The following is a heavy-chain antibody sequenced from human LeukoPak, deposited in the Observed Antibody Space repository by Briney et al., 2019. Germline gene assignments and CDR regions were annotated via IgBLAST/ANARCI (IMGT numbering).Heavy chain of an antibody. D-gene: IGHD3-3*01. V-gene: IGHV3-21*01. CDR2: ISSSSSYI. J-gene: IGHJ4*02. Sequence: PGGSLRLSCAASGFTFSSYSMNWVRQAPGKGLEWVSSISSSSSYIYYADSVKGRFTISRDSAKNSLYLQMNSLRAEDTAVYYCARETFWSGYPFDYWGQGTLVTVSS. CDR1: GFTFSSYS. CDR3: ARETFWSGYPFDY.